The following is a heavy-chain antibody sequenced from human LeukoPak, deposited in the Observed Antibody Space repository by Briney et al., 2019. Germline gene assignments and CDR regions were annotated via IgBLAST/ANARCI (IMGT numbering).Heavy chain of an antibody. J-gene: IGHJ3*02. Sequence: PGGSLRLSCTASGFTFSSYDMHWVRQDKGEGLEWVSAISTAGDPYYLGSVKGRFTISRENAKNSFYLQMNSLRAGDTAVYYCAGQARPGSAEGAFDIWGQGTMVTVSS. CDR2: ISTAGDP. CDR3: AGQARPGSAEGAFDI. CDR1: GFTFSSYD. V-gene: IGHV3-13*05. D-gene: IGHD2-2*01.